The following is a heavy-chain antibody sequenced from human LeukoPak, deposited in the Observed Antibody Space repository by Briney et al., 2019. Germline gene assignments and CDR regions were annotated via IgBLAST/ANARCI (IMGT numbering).Heavy chain of an antibody. J-gene: IGHJ6*02. D-gene: IGHD2/OR15-2a*01. CDR3: ARGHYIPPYYYYYGMDV. CDR1: GYKFTSHG. CDR2: ISGYDGET. Sequence: ASVKVSCKTYGYKFTSHGISWVRQAPGEGLEWMGWISGYDGETNYAQNLQGRVTMTTDTSTTTAYMELRSLRSDDTAVYYCARGHYIPPYYYYYGMDVWGQGTTVTVSS. V-gene: IGHV1-18*01.